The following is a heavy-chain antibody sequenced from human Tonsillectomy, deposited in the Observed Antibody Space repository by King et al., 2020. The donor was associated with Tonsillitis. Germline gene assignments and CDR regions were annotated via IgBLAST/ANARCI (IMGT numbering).Heavy chain of an antibody. J-gene: IGHJ1*01. D-gene: IGHD3-3*01. CDR2: ISYDGNNK. CDR1: GFTFSNYG. V-gene: IGHV3-30*03. CDR3: ARDVSGSH. Sequence: VQLVESGGGVVQPGRSLRLSCAASGFTFSNYGMHWVRQAPGKGLEWVAVISYDGNNKYYTDSVKGRFTISRDDSKNTLDLQMNSLRADDTAFYYCARDVSGSHWGRGTLVTVSS.